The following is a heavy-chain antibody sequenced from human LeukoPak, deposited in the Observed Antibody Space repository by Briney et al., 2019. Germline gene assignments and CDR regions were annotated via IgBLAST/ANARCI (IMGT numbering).Heavy chain of an antibody. J-gene: IGHJ4*02. CDR1: GFTFSSYA. D-gene: IGHD3-22*01. V-gene: IGHV3-30*04. Sequence: GRSLRLSCAASGFTFSSYAMHWVRQAPGKGLEWVAVISYDGSNKYYADSVKGRFTISRDNSKNTLYLQMNSLRAEDTAVYYCAKDYWDSSGYLVLGDYWGQGTLVTVSS. CDR2: ISYDGSNK. CDR3: AKDYWDSSGYLVLGDY.